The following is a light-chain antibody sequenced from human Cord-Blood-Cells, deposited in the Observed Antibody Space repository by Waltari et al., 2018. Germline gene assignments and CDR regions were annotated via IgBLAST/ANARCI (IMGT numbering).Light chain of an antibody. V-gene: IGLV2-14*01. Sequence: QSALTQPASVSGSPGQSLTISCTGTRSDVRGYNYVSWYQQHPGNAPKLIIYDVSKRPSGFSNRFSGSKSGNTASLTISGLQAEDEADYYCSSYTSSSTWVFGGGTKLTVL. CDR1: RSDVRGYNY. CDR3: SSYTSSSTWV. J-gene: IGLJ3*02. CDR2: DVS.